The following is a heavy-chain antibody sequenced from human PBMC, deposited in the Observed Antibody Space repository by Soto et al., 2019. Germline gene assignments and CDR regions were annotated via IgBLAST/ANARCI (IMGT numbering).Heavy chain of an antibody. CDR2: FYYSGST. CDR1: GGSISSSSCY. J-gene: IGHJ4*02. D-gene: IGHD2-8*02. CDR3: ARDKITGLFDY. Sequence: SETLSLTCTVSGGSISSSSCYWGWIRQPPGKGLEWIGSFYYSGSTNYNPSLKSRVTISVDTSKNQFSLKLTSVTAADTAVYYCARDKITGLFDYWGQGTLVTVS. V-gene: IGHV4-39*07.